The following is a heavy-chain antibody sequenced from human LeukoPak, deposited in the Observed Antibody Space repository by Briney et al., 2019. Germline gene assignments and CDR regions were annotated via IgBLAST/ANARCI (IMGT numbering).Heavy chain of an antibody. D-gene: IGHD1-26*01. V-gene: IGHV3-23*01. CDR1: GFTFSSYA. J-gene: IGHJ1*01. CDR3: ARPRELLSAEYFQH. CDR2: ISGSGGST. Sequence: GGSLRLSCAASGFTFSSYAMSWVRQAPGEGVEWVSAISGSGGSTYYADSVKGRFTISRDNSKNTLYLQMNSLRAEDTAVYYCARPRELLSAEYFQHWGQGTLVTVSS.